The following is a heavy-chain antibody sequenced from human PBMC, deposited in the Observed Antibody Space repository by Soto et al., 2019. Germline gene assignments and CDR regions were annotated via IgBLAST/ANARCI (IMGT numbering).Heavy chain of an antibody. J-gene: IGHJ6*03. V-gene: IGHV1-69*02. CDR3: ARYHIVVAATTTDYYMDV. CDR1: GGTFSSYT. CDR2: IIPILGIA. D-gene: IGHD2-15*01. Sequence: QVQLVQSGAEVKKPGSSVKVSCKASGGTFSSYTISWVRQAPGQGLEWMGRIIPILGIANYAQKIQGRVTSTADKSTSTAYMELSSLRSEDTAVYYCARYHIVVAATTTDYYMDVWGKGTTVTVSS.